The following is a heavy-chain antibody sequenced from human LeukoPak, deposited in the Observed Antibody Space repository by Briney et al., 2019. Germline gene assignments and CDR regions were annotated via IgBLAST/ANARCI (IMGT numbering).Heavy chain of an antibody. D-gene: IGHD5-18*01. Sequence: GGSLRLPCAASGFTFSDHYMDWVRQAPGKGLEWVGRTRNKANSYTTEYAASVKGRFTISRDDSKNSLYLQMNSLKTEDTAVYYCARDSEYSSMDVWGKGTTVTVSS. V-gene: IGHV3-72*01. CDR1: GFTFSDHY. J-gene: IGHJ6*04. CDR2: TRNKANSYTT. CDR3: ARDSEYSSMDV.